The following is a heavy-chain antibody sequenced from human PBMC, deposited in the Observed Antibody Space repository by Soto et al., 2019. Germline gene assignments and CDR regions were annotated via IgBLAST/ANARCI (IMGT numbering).Heavy chain of an antibody. CDR1: GYTFTSYD. CDR3: ARDARDILTGYPLGFYYYYYGMDV. CDR2: INPNSGGT. D-gene: IGHD3-9*01. V-gene: IGHV1-2*04. J-gene: IGHJ6*02. Sequence: ASVKVSCKASGYTFTSYDINLVRQAPGQGLEWMGWINPNSGGTNYAQKFQGWVTMTRDTSISTAYMELSRLRSDDTAVYYCARDARDILTGYPLGFYYYYYGMDVWGQGTTVTVSS.